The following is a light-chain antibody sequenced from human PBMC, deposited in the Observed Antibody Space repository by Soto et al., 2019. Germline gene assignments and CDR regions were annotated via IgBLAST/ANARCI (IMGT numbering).Light chain of an antibody. CDR3: QQYFLTPFT. CDR1: QSVLYSSNDKSY. J-gene: IGKJ3*01. V-gene: IGKV4-1*01. Sequence: DIVMTQSPDSLAVSLGERASINCRSNQSVLYSSNDKSYLAWYQQKPGQPPKLLIYWASSRESGVPARFTGRGSGTEFTLTISSLQAEDVAVYYCQQYFLTPFTFGPGTIVEIK. CDR2: WAS.